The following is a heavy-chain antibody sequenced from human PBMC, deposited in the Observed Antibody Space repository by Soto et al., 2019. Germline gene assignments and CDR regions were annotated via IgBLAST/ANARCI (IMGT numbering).Heavy chain of an antibody. CDR3: ARVGIAAAGTFSYYYYYMDV. CDR2: INAGNGNT. CDR1: GYTFTSCA. V-gene: IGHV1-3*01. D-gene: IGHD6-13*01. Sequence: ASVKVSCKASGYTFTSCAMHWVRQAPGQRLEWMGWINAGNGNTKYSQKFQGRVTITRDTSASTAYMELSSLRSEDTAVYYCARVGIAAAGTFSYYYYYMDVWGKGTTVTVSS. J-gene: IGHJ6*03.